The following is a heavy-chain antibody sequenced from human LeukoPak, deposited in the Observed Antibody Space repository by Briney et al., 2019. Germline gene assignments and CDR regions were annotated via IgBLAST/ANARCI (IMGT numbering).Heavy chain of an antibody. V-gene: IGHV3-30*04. CDR2: ISYDGSNK. CDR1: GFTFSSYA. Sequence: GGSLRLSCAASGFTFSSYAMHWVRQAPGKGLEWVAVISYDGSNKYYADSVKGRFTISRDNAKNSLYLQMNSLRAEDTAVYYCARDWALPPARYYFDYWGQGTLVTVSS. D-gene: IGHD1-26*01. J-gene: IGHJ4*02. CDR3: ARDWALPPARYYFDY.